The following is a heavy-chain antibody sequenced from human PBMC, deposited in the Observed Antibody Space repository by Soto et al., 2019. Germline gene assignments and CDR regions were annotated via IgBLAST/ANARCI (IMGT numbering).Heavy chain of an antibody. CDR2: IYYSGST. Sequence: SETLSLTCTVSGGSISSYYWSWIRQPPGKGLEWIGYIYYSGSTNYNPSLKSRVTISVDTSKNQFSLKLSSVTAADTAVYYCARDAAARRGAWFDPWGQGTLVTVSS. J-gene: IGHJ5*02. CDR1: GGSISSYY. CDR3: ARDAAARRGAWFDP. V-gene: IGHV4-59*01. D-gene: IGHD6-6*01.